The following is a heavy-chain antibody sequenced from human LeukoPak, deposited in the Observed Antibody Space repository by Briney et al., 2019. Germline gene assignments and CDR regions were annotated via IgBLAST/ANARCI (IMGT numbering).Heavy chain of an antibody. J-gene: IGHJ5*02. CDR3: ARQGYISGQGFRNNWFDP. CDR1: RGSPSRTSFH. CDR2: LFYSGST. Sequence: PETPSLTCTVPRGSPSRTSFHWGCIRQPPGKGLEWIGTLFYSGSTYYNPSLKSLGTMSVDTSKNQFSLKLSSVTAADTAVYYCARQGYISGQGFRNNWFDPWGQGSLVTVSS. D-gene: IGHD6-19*01. V-gene: IGHV4-39*01.